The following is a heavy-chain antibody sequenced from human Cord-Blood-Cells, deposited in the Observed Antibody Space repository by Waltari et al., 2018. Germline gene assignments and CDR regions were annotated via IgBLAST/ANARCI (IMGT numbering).Heavy chain of an antibody. Sequence: QVQLVESGGGVVQPGRSLRLSCAASGFTFSSYAMHWVRQAPGKGLEWVAVISYDGSNKYYADSVKGRFTISRDNSKNTLYLQMNSLRAEDMAVYYCARASSWYGGVDYWGQGTLVTVSS. D-gene: IGHD6-13*01. CDR2: ISYDGSNK. CDR1: GFTFSSYA. CDR3: ARASSWYGGVDY. J-gene: IGHJ4*02. V-gene: IGHV3-30-3*01.